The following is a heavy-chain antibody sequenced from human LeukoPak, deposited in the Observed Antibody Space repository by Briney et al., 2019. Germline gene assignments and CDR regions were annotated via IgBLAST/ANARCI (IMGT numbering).Heavy chain of an antibody. CDR3: ARAAGLGSVWYFDL. CDR1: GYTFTSYY. J-gene: IGHJ2*01. V-gene: IGHV1-46*01. Sequence: ASVKVSCKASGYTFTSYYMHWVRQAPGQGLEWMGIINPSGGSTSYAQKFQGRVTMTRDTSISTAYMELSRLRSDDTAVYYCARAAGLGSVWYFDLWGRGTLITVSS. D-gene: IGHD7-27*01. CDR2: INPSGGST.